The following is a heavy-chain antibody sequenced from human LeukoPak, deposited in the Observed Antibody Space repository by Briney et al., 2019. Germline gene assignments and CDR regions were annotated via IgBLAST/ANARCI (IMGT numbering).Heavy chain of an antibody. J-gene: IGHJ4*02. Sequence: SETLSLTCTVSGGSISSDGYYWCWIRQPPGKGLEWIGYIYHSGSTYYNPSLKSRVTISVDRSKNQFSLKLSSVTAADTAVYYCASLCSGGSCYSQDYWGQGTLVTVSS. V-gene: IGHV4-30-2*01. CDR3: ASLCSGGSCYSQDY. CDR1: GGSISSDGYY. D-gene: IGHD2-15*01. CDR2: IYHSGST.